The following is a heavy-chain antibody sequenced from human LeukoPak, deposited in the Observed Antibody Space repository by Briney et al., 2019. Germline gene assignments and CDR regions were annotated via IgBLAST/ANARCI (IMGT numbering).Heavy chain of an antibody. CDR3: ARVGYTYGYYDY. CDR2: ISSTSRTI. J-gene: IGHJ4*02. V-gene: IGHV3-48*01. D-gene: IGHD5-18*01. CDR1: GFTLSTYS. Sequence: GGSLRLSCAASGFTLSTYSMNWVRQAPGKGLEWVSYISSTSRTIYYADSVKDRFTISRDNAKNSLYLQMNSLRADDTAVYYCARVGYTYGYYDYWGQGILVTVSS.